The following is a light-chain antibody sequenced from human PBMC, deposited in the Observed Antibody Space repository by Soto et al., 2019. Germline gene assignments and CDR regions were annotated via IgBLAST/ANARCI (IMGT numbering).Light chain of an antibody. CDR2: DAY. CDR1: QNISSW. V-gene: IGKV1-5*01. J-gene: IGKJ4*01. Sequence: DIQMTPSPSTLSAAMGDRVTITFRASQNISSWLAWYQQKPGKAPKLLIYDAYSLESGTPSRFSGRRSGTEFTLTIASVQPEDFATYYCQQYSSYSPLTFGGGTKVDIK. CDR3: QQYSSYSPLT.